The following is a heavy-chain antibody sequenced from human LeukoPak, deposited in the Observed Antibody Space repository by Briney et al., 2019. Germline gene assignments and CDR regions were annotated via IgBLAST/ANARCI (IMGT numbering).Heavy chain of an antibody. CDR3: ARGLNTMVRGVIPTGYYMDV. CDR1: GGSFSGYY. J-gene: IGHJ6*03. CDR2: INHSGST. V-gene: IGHV4-34*01. Sequence: PSYTLSLTCALYGGSFSGYYWRWIRQPPGKGLDWIGEINHSGSTNYNPSLKGRVTISVDTYKNQFSLKLRSVTAAATAVYYCARGLNTMVRGVIPTGYYMDVWGKGTTVTVSS. D-gene: IGHD3-10*01.